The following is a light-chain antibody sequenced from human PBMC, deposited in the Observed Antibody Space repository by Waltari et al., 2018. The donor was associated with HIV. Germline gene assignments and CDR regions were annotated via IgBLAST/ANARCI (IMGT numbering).Light chain of an antibody. J-gene: IGLJ1*01. V-gene: IGLV2-14*03. CDR1: APDIGCSNQ. Sequence: QSAMSHPASVSAPPGQSLAISCSGSAPDIGCSNQASWYQQHPDKTPRLILFDVNNRPSGISDRFSGSKSGTTASLTISTVETDDEADYYCASYTVNSTGVFGSGTKLTVL. CDR2: DVN. CDR3: ASYTVNSTGV.